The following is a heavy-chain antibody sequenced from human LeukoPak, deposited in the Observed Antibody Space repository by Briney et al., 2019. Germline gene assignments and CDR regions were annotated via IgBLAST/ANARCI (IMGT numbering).Heavy chain of an antibody. Sequence: GESLKISCKASGYSFTDFYIAWVRQMPGKGLEWMGIIHPGDSDSRYSPSFQGQVNLSVDKSISTAYLQWSSLKASDTAMFYCARSYSNNLDSWGQGTLVTVSS. CDR3: ARSYSNNLDS. D-gene: IGHD2/OR15-2a*01. CDR2: IHPGDSDS. V-gene: IGHV5-51*01. J-gene: IGHJ4*02. CDR1: GYSFTDFY.